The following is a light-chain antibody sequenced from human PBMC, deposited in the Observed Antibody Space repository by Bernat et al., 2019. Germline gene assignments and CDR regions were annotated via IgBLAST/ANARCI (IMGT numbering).Light chain of an antibody. Sequence: DIQMTQSPSSLSASVGDRVTITCRASQSISSYLNWYQQKPGKAPKLLIYAASSLQSGVPSRFSGSGSGTEFTLTINSLQPDDFATYYCQQYNGYSRTFGQGTKVEIK. J-gene: IGKJ2*01. CDR3: QQYNGYSRT. CDR2: AAS. V-gene: IGKV1-39*01. CDR1: QSISSY.